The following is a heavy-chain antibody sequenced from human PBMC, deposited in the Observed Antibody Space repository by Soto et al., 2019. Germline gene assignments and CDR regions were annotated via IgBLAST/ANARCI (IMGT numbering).Heavy chain of an antibody. CDR3: ARVVMSDLFYYYGSGIIGGWFDP. V-gene: IGHV6-1*01. CDR2: TYYRSKWYN. Sequence: SQTLSLTCAISGDRVSSNSAAWNWIRQSPSRGLEWLGRTYYRSKWYNDYAVSVKSRITINPDTSKNQFSLQLNSVTPEDTAVYYCARVVMSDLFYYYGSGIIGGWFDPWGQGTLVTVSS. D-gene: IGHD3-10*01. J-gene: IGHJ5*02. CDR1: GDRVSSNSAA.